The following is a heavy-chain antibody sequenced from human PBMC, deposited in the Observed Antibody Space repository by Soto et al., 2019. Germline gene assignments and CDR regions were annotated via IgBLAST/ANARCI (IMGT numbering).Heavy chain of an antibody. CDR2: INSDGSST. D-gene: IGHD1-26*01. J-gene: IGHJ6*02. Sequence: GGTLRLSCAASGFTFSSYWMHWVRQAPGKGLVWVSRINSDGSSTSYADSVKGRFTISRDNAKNTLYLQMNSLRAEDTAVYYCAIEGKFGSYYYYYGMDVWGQGTTVTVSS. CDR3: AIEGKFGSYYYYYGMDV. V-gene: IGHV3-74*01. CDR1: GFTFSSYW.